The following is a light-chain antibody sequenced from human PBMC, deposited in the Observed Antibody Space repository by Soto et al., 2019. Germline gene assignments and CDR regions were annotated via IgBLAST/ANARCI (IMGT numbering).Light chain of an antibody. CDR3: CSYAGSNWGYV. CDR2: KVS. CDR1: SSDVGNYNL. Sequence: QSVLTPPASLYGSPGQSITISCTGTSSDVGNYNLVSWYQHQSGKAPKLIIYKVSQWPSGVSDRFSASKSGNTASLTISGLQAEDEADYYCCSYAGSNWGYVFGTGTKVTVL. J-gene: IGLJ1*01. V-gene: IGLV2-23*02.